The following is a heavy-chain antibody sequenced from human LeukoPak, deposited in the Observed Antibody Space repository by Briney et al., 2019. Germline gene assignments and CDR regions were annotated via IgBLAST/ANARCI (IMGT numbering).Heavy chain of an antibody. Sequence: SETLSLTCAVYGGSISGYYWSWIRQPPGKGLEWIGEINHSGSTNYNPSLKSRVTISVDTSKNQFSLKLSSVTAADTAVYYCATSYYDSSGYSCFDYWGQGTLVTVSS. D-gene: IGHD3-22*01. CDR1: GGSISGYY. V-gene: IGHV4-34*01. CDR3: ATSYYDSSGYSCFDY. CDR2: INHSGST. J-gene: IGHJ4*02.